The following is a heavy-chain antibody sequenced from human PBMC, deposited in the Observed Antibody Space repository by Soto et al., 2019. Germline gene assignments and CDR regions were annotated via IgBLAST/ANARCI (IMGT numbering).Heavy chain of an antibody. J-gene: IGHJ4*02. CDR2: ISSSSSYI. Sequence: GGSLRLSCAASGFTFSSYSMNWVRQAPGKGLEWVSSISSSSSYIYYADSVKGRFTISRDNAKNSLYLQMNSLRAEDTAVYYCARAVKAANPFDYWGQGTLVTVSS. V-gene: IGHV3-21*01. CDR1: GFTFSSYS. D-gene: IGHD2-15*01. CDR3: ARAVKAANPFDY.